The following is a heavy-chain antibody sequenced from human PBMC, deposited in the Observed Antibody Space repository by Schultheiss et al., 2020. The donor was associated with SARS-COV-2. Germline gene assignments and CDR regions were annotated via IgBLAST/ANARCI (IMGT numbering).Heavy chain of an antibody. J-gene: IGHJ5*02. Sequence: ASVKVSCKASGYTFTSYDINWVRQATGQGLEWMGWMNPNSGNTGYAQKFQGRVTMTRNTSISTAYMELSSLRSDDTAVYYCARDKLRATTVNNWFDPWGQGTLVTVSS. V-gene: IGHV1-8*01. CDR1: GYTFTSYD. D-gene: IGHD1-1*01. CDR3: ARDKLRATTVNNWFDP. CDR2: MNPNSGNT.